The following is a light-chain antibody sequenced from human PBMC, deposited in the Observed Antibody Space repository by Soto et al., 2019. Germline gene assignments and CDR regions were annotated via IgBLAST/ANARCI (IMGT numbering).Light chain of an antibody. V-gene: IGKV1-12*01. CDR1: QDIGGR. J-gene: IGKJ1*01. CDR3: PQVYSFPRT. CDR2: AAS. Sequence: DIQMTQSPSSVCASVGNRITITCRSSQDIGGRLAWFQQKPGKAPQYLIQAASILQSGVPSRLSASGSGTEFILTINNLQHEDFASDFCPQVYSFPRTFGLGTKAYIK.